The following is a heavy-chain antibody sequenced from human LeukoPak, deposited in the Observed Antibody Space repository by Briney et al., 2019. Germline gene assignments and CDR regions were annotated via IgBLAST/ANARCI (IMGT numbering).Heavy chain of an antibody. CDR2: FDPEDGET. CDR1: GYTLTELS. CDR3: ARDSLGYCTSTSCHPQFDP. Sequence: GASVKVSCKVSGYTLTELSMHWVRQAPGKGLEWMGGFDPEDGETMYAQKFQGRVTMTEDTSTDTAYMELSSLRSEHTAVYYCARDSLGYCTSTSCHPQFDPWGQGTLVTVSS. J-gene: IGHJ5*02. D-gene: IGHD2-2*01. V-gene: IGHV1-24*01.